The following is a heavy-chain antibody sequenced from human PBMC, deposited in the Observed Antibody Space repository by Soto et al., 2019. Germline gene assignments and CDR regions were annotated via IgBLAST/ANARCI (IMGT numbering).Heavy chain of an antibody. CDR2: ISAYNGNT. Sequence: ASVKVSCKASGYTFTSYGISWVRQAPGQGLEWMGWISAYNGNTNYAQKLQGRVTMTTDTSTSTAYMELRSLRSDDTAVYYCARDRAMIVVVIINGAFDILGKGTMVTVSS. D-gene: IGHD3-22*01. CDR1: GYTFTSYG. V-gene: IGHV1-18*04. J-gene: IGHJ3*02. CDR3: ARDRAMIVVVIINGAFDI.